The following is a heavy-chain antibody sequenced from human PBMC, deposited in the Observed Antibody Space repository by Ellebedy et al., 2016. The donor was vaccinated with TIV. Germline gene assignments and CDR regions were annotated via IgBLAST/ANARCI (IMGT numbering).Heavy chain of an antibody. J-gene: IGHJ4*02. D-gene: IGHD3-10*01. Sequence: GESLKISCTASGFIVSTNHMSWVRQAPGKGLEWVGGYTNYADSVKGRFTISTHNSRNTLYLQMTNLRTEDTAVYYCAKGSFPIGDKYEKIYSFQYWGQGTLVTVSS. CDR3: AKGSFPIGDKYEKIYSFQY. V-gene: IGHV3-53*04. CDR2: GYT. CDR1: GFIVSTNH.